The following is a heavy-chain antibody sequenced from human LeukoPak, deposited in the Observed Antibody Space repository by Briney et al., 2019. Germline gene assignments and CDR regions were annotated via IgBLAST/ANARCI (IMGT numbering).Heavy chain of an antibody. J-gene: IGHJ4*02. CDR2: ISSGGGST. V-gene: IGHV3-23*01. CDR3: AKVPNSSGWY. CDR1: GFSFRSFA. Sequence: SGGSLRLSCVGSGFSFRSFAMSWVRQAPGKGLEWVSAISSGGGSTYYADSVKGRFSISRDNSENTLYLQMNSLRAEDTAVYYCAKVPNSSGWYWGQGTLVTVSS. D-gene: IGHD6-19*01.